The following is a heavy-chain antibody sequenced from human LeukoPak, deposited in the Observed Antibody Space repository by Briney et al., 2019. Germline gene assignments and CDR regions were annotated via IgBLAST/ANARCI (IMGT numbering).Heavy chain of an antibody. CDR2: INTNSGGT. Sequence: ASVTVSFTCSVYTFTCYYMHWVRQARGQGPEWMGWINTNSGGTNYEQKFQGRVTMTRDTSISTAYMELSRLRSDDTAVYYCARSPGALSWFDPWGQGTLVTVSA. CDR1: VYTFTCYY. CDR3: ARSPGALSWFDP. J-gene: IGHJ5*02. V-gene: IGHV1-2*02.